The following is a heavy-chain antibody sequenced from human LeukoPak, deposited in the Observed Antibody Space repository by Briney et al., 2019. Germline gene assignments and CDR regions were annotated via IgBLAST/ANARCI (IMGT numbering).Heavy chain of an antibody. J-gene: IGHJ4*02. D-gene: IGHD5-24*01. CDR1: SESFTAYY. CDR3: ARGQGWPPHFDF. Sequence: SETLSLTCAASSESFTAYYWSWIRQSPEKGREWIGHINHVGSTNYNPSLRSRVTLSVDTSNSQFSLEVKSVTAADTATYYCARGQGWPPHFDFWGQGALVTVSS. CDR2: INHVGST. V-gene: IGHV4-34*01.